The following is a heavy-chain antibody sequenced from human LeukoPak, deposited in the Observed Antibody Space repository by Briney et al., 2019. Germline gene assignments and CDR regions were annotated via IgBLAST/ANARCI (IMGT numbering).Heavy chain of an antibody. J-gene: IGHJ5*02. V-gene: IGHV1-18*01. Sequence: ASVKVSCKASGYTFTSYGISWVRQAPGQGLEWMGWISAYNGNTNYAQKLQGRVTMTTDTSTSTAYMELRSLRSDDTAVYYCARGGTYYDFWSGYYGGRERRRFWFDPWGQGTLVTVSS. CDR3: ARGGTYYDFWSGYYGGRERRRFWFDP. CDR2: ISAYNGNT. D-gene: IGHD3-3*01. CDR1: GYTFTSYG.